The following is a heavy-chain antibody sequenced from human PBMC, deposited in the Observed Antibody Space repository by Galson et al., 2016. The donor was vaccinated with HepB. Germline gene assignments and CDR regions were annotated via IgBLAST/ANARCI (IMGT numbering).Heavy chain of an antibody. J-gene: IGHJ4*02. CDR3: AGGGDSRGYYPDS. CDR2: IFYSGGT. D-gene: IGHD3-22*01. CDR1: GGSVSSGGYFY. V-gene: IGHV4-31*03. Sequence: TLSLTCTISGGSVSSGGYFYWSWIRQHPGKGLEWIGYIFYSGGTYNNPSLKSRVSISVDTSKKQFSLKLSSVTAADTAVYYCAGGGDSRGYYPDSWGQGILVTVSS.